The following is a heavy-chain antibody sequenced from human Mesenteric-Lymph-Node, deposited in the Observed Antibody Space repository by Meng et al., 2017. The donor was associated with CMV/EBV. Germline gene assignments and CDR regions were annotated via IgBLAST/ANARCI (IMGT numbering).Heavy chain of an antibody. V-gene: IGHV4-39*07. CDR2: IYYSGST. D-gene: IGHD6-13*01. CDR1: GGSISSSSYY. Sequence: SETLSLTCTVSGGSISSSSYYWGWIRQPPGKGLEWIGSIYYSGSTYYNPSLKSRVTISVDMSKNQFSLRLSSVTAADTAVYYCARLPWGVASAGYGMDVWGQGTTVTVSS. J-gene: IGHJ6*02. CDR3: ARLPWGVASAGYGMDV.